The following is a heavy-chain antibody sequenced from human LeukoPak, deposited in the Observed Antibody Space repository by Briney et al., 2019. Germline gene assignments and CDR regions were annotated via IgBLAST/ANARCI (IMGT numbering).Heavy chain of an antibody. CDR2: ISYDGSNK. Sequence: PGGSLRLSCAASGFTFSSYGMHWVRQAPGKGLEWVAVISYDGSNKYYADSVKGRFTISRDNSKNTLYLQMNSLRAEDTAVYYCASTEAIHGWYAFDYWGQGTLVTVSS. CDR3: ASTEAIHGWYAFDY. CDR1: GFTFSSYG. V-gene: IGHV3-30*03. J-gene: IGHJ4*02. D-gene: IGHD6-19*01.